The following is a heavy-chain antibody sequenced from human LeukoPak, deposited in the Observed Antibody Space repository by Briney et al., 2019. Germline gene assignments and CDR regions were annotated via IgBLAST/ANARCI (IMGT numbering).Heavy chain of an antibody. CDR1: GETLSSNTAA. J-gene: IGHJ1*01. V-gene: IGHV6-1*01. CDR3: ARESSGFHR. CDR2: TYYRSKWYN. Sequence: TSQTLSLTCVLPGETLSSNTAAWHWTRQSPSRGLEWLVRTYYRSKWYNDYAPSVKIRISIDPDTSKNQFSLQLNSVTPEDSAVYYCARESSGFHRWGQGTLVTVSS.